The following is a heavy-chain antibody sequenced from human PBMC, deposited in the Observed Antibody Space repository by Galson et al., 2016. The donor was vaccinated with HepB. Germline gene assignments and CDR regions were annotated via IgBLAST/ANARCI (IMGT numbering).Heavy chain of an antibody. V-gene: IGHV1-18*01. Sequence: QSGAEVKKPGASVKVSCKTSGYTFTNYVIAWVRQAPGQGLEWMGWISGYNGDTNFAQNLQARVTMTTDTPTDTAYMELRSLKYDDTAVYYCARGRWFNEKMSALDSWGQGTMVTVSS. D-gene: IGHD4-23*01. J-gene: IGHJ3*02. CDR2: ISGYNGDT. CDR3: ARGRWFNEKMSALDS. CDR1: GYTFTNYV.